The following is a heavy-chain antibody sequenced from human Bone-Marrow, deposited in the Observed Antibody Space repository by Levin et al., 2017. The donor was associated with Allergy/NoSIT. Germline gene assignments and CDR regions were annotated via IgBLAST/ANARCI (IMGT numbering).Heavy chain of an antibody. J-gene: IGHJ4*02. Sequence: ASVKVSCKASGYTFTSYDIHWVRQATGQGLEWMGWMNPSSGNTGYSQKFQGRVTMTRNTSISTAYMELSSLRSDDTAVFYCARMTAGDSEEDYWGQGTLVTVSS. CDR3: ARMTAGDSEEDY. CDR1: GYTFTSYD. CDR2: MNPSSGNT. V-gene: IGHV1-8*01. D-gene: IGHD3-16*01.